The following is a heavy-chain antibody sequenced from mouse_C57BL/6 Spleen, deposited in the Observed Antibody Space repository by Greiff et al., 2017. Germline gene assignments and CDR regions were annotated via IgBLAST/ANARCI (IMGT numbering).Heavy chain of an antibody. CDR2: IYPGCGST. J-gene: IGHJ1*03. CDR1: GYTFTSYW. CDR3: ARYYDGYWYFDV. Sequence: QVQLQQPGAELVKPGASVKMSCKASGYTFTSYWITWVKQRPGQGLEWIGDIYPGCGSTNYNEKFKSKATLTVDTSSSTAYMQLSSLTSEDSAVYYCARYYDGYWYFDVWGTGTTVTVSS. V-gene: IGHV1-55*01. D-gene: IGHD2-3*01.